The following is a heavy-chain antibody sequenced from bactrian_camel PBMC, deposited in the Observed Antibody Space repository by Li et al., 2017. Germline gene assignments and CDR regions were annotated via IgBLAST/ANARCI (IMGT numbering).Heavy chain of an antibody. CDR1: GYRLDGSEC. D-gene: IGHD1*01. Sequence: VQLVESGGGSVQAGGSLKLSCSASGYRLDGSECVGWFREAPGKGREGVASIRDGGATTNYASSVKGRFTISQDNAKNTVYLQMSNLKPEDTATYYCAAKMIEGSCSVVSAIDLRGKGTQVTV. CDR2: IRDGGATT. V-gene: IGHV3S40*01. J-gene: IGHJ7*01.